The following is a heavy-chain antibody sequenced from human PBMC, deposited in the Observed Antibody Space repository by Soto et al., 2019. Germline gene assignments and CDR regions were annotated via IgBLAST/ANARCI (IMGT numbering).Heavy chain of an antibody. V-gene: IGHV1-18*04. CDR2: ITVSNGNT. CDR3: ARSYSYGSYWYFDD. Sequence: QGQLVQSGAEVKKPGASVKVSCKASGYTFSTYGVSWVRQAPGQGLEWMGWITVSNGNTNYIDNLQGRVTMTTETSTTTAYMELWRLTSDDTAVYYCARSYSYGSYWYFDDWGQGTLVIVSS. D-gene: IGHD5-18*01. CDR1: GYTFSTYG. J-gene: IGHJ4*02.